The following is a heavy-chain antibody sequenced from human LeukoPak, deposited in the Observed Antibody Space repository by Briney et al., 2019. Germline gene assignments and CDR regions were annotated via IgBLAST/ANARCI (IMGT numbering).Heavy chain of an antibody. V-gene: IGHV3-23*01. CDR1: GFTFSSSA. D-gene: IGHD5-12*01. J-gene: IGHJ4*02. CDR3: ARNENSGWGYFDY. Sequence: GGSLRLSCAASGFTFSSSAMSWVRQAPGKGLEWVSSITNSGDRTYYADAVKGQFTISRDNSKDTLYLQMNSLRAEDTAVYYCARNENSGWGYFDYWGQGTLVTVSS. CDR2: ITNSGDRT.